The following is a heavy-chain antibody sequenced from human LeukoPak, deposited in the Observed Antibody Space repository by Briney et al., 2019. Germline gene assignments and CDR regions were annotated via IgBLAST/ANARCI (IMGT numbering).Heavy chain of an antibody. Sequence: ASVKVSCKASGYTFTSYDISWVRQATGQGLEWMGWMNPNSGNTGYAQKFQGRVTMTRNTSISTAYMELSSLRSEDTAVYYCARGSSGGAHFDYWGQGTLVTVSS. V-gene: IGHV1-8*01. CDR3: ARGSSGGAHFDY. CDR2: MNPNSGNT. J-gene: IGHJ4*02. D-gene: IGHD2-21*01. CDR1: GYTFTSYD.